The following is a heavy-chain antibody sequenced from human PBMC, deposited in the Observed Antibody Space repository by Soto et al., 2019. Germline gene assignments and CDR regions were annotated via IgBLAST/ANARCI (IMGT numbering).Heavy chain of an antibody. J-gene: IGHJ4*02. CDR3: AKERDYSNPQGNLRPSY. Sequence: GGSLRLSCAASGFTFSSYAMSWVRQAPGKGLEWVSAISGSGGSTYYADSVKGRFTISRDNSKNTLYLQMNSLRAEDTAVYYCAKERDYSNPQGNLRPSYWGQGTLVTVSS. CDR2: ISGSGGST. V-gene: IGHV3-23*01. D-gene: IGHD4-4*01. CDR1: GFTFSSYA.